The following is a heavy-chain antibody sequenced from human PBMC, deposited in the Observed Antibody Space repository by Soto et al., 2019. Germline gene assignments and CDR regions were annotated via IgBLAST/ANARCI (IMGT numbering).Heavy chain of an antibody. CDR2: IYPRDSDI. CDR1: GDSFTGFW. Sequence: DSLKISCKVFGDSFTGFWIGWVRQMPGKGPEWVGSIYPRDSDIRYNPSFQGQVTISADRSTTTAYLQWSSLKASDTAIYYCTRQHPLDSRVWYTWGQGAPVTVSA. J-gene: IGHJ4*02. D-gene: IGHD6-19*01. CDR3: TRQHPLDSRVWYT. V-gene: IGHV5-51*01.